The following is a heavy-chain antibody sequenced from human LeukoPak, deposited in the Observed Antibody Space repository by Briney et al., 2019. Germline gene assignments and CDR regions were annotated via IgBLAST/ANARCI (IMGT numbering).Heavy chain of an antibody. Sequence: GGSLRLSCAASGFTFSSYWMSWVRQAPGKGLEWVANVKQDGSEKYYVDSVRGRFTISRGNARNSLYLQMNSLRAEDTAVYYCARNLGASSWYGFDYWGQGTLVTVSS. V-gene: IGHV3-7*01. J-gene: IGHJ4*02. CDR1: GFTFSSYW. D-gene: IGHD6-13*01. CDR3: ARNLGASSWYGFDY. CDR2: VKQDGSEK.